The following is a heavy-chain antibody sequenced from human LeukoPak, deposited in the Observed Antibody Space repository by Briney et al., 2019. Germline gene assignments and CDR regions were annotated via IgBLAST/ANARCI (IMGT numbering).Heavy chain of an antibody. V-gene: IGHV3-30*18. CDR3: AKAGYDSSGIGYYGMDV. Sequence: PGGSLRLSCAASGSMFSSYGMHWVRQAPGKGLEWVAVISYDGSYQYYADSVKGRFIISRDNSKNTLYVQMNSLRAVDTAVYYCAKAGYDSSGIGYYGMDVWGQGTTVTVSS. CDR1: GSMFSSYG. CDR2: ISYDGSYQ. D-gene: IGHD3-22*01. J-gene: IGHJ6*02.